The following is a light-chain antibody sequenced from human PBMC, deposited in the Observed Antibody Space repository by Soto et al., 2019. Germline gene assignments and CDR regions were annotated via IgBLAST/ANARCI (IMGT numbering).Light chain of an antibody. Sequence: EIVLTQSPATLSLSPGERATLSCRASQSVSSYLAWYQQKPGQAPRLLIYDASNRATGIPARFSGSGSGPAFTLTISSLEPEDFAVYYCQQRSNWPPLLTFGGGTKVEIK. J-gene: IGKJ4*01. CDR3: QQRSNWPPLLT. CDR2: DAS. V-gene: IGKV3-11*01. CDR1: QSVSSY.